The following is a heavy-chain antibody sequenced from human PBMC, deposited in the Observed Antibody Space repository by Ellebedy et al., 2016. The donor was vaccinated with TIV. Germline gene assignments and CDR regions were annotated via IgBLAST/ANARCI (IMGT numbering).Heavy chain of an antibody. Sequence: GESLKISXAASGFTVSSNYMSWVRQAPGKGLEWVSVIYSGGSTYYADSVKGRFTISRDNSKNTLYLQMNSLRAEDTAVYYCARDRTVAGTEAYYYYGMDVWGQGTTVTVSS. CDR3: ARDRTVAGTEAYYYYGMDV. CDR1: GFTVSSNY. J-gene: IGHJ6*02. V-gene: IGHV3-53*01. CDR2: IYSGGST. D-gene: IGHD6-19*01.